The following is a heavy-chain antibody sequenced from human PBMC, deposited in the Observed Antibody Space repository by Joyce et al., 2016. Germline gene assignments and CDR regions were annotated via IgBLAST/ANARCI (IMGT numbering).Heavy chain of an antibody. CDR1: GFSFSTHG. V-gene: IGHV3-64D*06. D-gene: IGHD7-27*01. CDR3: APGNGGS. CDR2: ISDNGIRT. Sequence: EVKLVESGGALVQPGGSLRLSCSASGFSFSTHGLQWVRQSPGKRLEYVSSISDNGIRTHYADTVKGRFTISRDNSKNTLYLQMNSLKVEDTAVYYCAPGNGGSWGQGTLVTVSS. J-gene: IGHJ4*02.